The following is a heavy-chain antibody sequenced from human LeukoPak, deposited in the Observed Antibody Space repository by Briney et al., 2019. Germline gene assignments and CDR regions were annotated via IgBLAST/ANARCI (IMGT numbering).Heavy chain of an antibody. D-gene: IGHD1-26*01. Sequence: SETLSLTCTVSGDSMSSYYWSWIRQPPGKGLEWIAYIFYSGSTSYNSSLKSRVAISMNTSRNQFSLKLSPVTAADTAVYYCARGPGGGCYSDAFDIWGQGTMVTVSS. V-gene: IGHV4-59*01. CDR3: ARGPGGGCYSDAFDI. J-gene: IGHJ3*02. CDR1: GDSMSSYY. CDR2: IFYSGST.